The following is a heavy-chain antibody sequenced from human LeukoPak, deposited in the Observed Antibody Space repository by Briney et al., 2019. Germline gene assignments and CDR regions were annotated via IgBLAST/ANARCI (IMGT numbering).Heavy chain of an antibody. Sequence: PSETLSLTCTVSGGSISSSSYYWGWIRQPPGTGLEWIGRIYTSGSTNYNPSLKSRVTMSVDTSKNQFSLKLSSVTAADTAVYYCARVRYTYDAFDIWGQGTMVTVSS. J-gene: IGHJ3*02. CDR3: ARVRYTYDAFDI. D-gene: IGHD1-14*01. CDR2: IYTSGST. V-gene: IGHV4-39*07. CDR1: GGSISSSSYY.